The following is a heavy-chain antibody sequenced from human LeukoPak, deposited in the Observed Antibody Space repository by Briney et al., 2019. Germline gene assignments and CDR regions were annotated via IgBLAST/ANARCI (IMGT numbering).Heavy chain of an antibody. CDR3: ARDSRYCVTTSCSRGIGYMDV. CDR2: IYNDIT. V-gene: IGHV4-59*12. J-gene: IGHJ6*03. Sequence: SETLSLTCTVSGASITTYYWTWIRQAPGKGLEFIAYIYNDITNYNPSLKSRATISVDTSKNQFSLQLSSVTAADTAVYYCARDSRYCVTTSCSRGIGYMDVWGKGTTVTVSS. CDR1: GASITTYY. D-gene: IGHD2-2*01.